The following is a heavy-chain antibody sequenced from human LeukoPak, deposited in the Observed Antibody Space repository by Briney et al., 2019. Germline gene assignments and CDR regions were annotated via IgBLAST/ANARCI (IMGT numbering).Heavy chain of an antibody. V-gene: IGHV3-23*01. D-gene: IGHD6-13*01. CDR2: ISGNGAAT. J-gene: IGHJ4*02. CDR3: ARAQGIAAAIGF. CDR1: GFTFSGSA. Sequence: PGGSLRLSCAASGFTFSGSAMSWVRQAPGKGLEWVSAISGNGAATFYADSVKGRFTISRDNSKNTLYLQMNSLRAEDTAVYYCARAQGIAAAIGFGGQGTLVTVSS.